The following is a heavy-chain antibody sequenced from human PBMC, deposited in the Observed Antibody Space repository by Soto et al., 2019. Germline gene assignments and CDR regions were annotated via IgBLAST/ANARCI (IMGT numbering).Heavy chain of an antibody. D-gene: IGHD6-6*01. CDR3: ARLSTARRDFDY. CDR2: TIPVFGTA. CDR1: GGTFSGYT. Sequence: QVQLVQSGAEVRKPGSSVKVSCKASGGTFSGYTITWVRQAPGQGLEWMGGTIPVFGTANYAQKFQGRVTIIADESTSTAYMELSSLRSEDTAVYYCARLSTARRDFDYWGQGTLVTVSS. J-gene: IGHJ4*02. V-gene: IGHV1-69*01.